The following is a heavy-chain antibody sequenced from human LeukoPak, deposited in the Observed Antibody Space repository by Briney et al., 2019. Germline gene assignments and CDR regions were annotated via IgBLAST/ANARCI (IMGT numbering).Heavy chain of an antibody. CDR1: GGTFSSYA. CDR2: IIPIFGTA. J-gene: IGHJ6*03. Sequence: SVKVSCKASGGTFSSYAISWVRQAPGQGLEWMGGIIPIFGTANYAQKSQGRVTITTDESTSTAYMGLSSLRSEDTAVYYCASSSRKEDIVATINGRYYYYYMDVWGKGTTVTVSS. CDR3: ASSSRKEDIVATINGRYYYYYMDV. V-gene: IGHV1-69*05. D-gene: IGHD5-12*01.